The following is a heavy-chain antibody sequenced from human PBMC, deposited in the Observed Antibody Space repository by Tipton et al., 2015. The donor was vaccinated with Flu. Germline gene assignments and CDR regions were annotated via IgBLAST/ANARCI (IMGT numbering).Heavy chain of an antibody. J-gene: IGHJ2*01. V-gene: IGHV4-61*08. Sequence: TLSLTCTLSSASVSSAGYYWTWVRQPPGKGLEYIGQISYSGDSNHNPSLKSRVTISVDTAKNEFSLKLTSVTAADTAVYYCARMRARDCTLGVCYLWYFDVWGRGTLVTVSS. CDR2: ISYSGDS. CDR3: ARMRARDCTLGVCYLWYFDV. D-gene: IGHD2-21*02. CDR1: SASVSSAGYY.